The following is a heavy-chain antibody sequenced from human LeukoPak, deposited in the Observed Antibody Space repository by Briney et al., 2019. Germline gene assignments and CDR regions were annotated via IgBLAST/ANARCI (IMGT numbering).Heavy chain of an antibody. D-gene: IGHD3-10*01. CDR1: GDSISSSSYY. J-gene: IGHJ2*01. CDR3: ARDSPLLWFGEWPVYFDL. CDR2: IYYSGNT. Sequence: PSETLSLTCTGSGDSISSSSYYWAWIRQPPGKGLEWIGSIYYSGNTYYNPSLKSRVTISVDTSKNQLSLKLRSVTAADTAVYYCARDSPLLWFGEWPVYFDLWGRGTLVSVSS. V-gene: IGHV4-39*07.